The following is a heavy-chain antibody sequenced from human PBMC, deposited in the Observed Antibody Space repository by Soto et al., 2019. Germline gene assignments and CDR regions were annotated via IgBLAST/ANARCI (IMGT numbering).Heavy chain of an antibody. CDR1: GGSISSSSYY. J-gene: IGHJ4*02. D-gene: IGHD3-22*01. V-gene: IGHV4-39*01. Sequence: PSETLSLTCTVSGGSISSSSYYWGWIRQPPGKGLEWIGSIYYSGSTYYNPSLKSRVTISVDTSKNQFSLKLSSVTAADTAVYYCARYYYDSSGYYYERYFDYWGQGTLVTVSS. CDR3: ARYYYDSSGYYYERYFDY. CDR2: IYYSGST.